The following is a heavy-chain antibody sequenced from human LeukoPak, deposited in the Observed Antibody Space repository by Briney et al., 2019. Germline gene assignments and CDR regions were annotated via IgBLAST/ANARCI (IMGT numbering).Heavy chain of an antibody. CDR3: TSHGSGSYYDY. CDR1: GFTFGDYA. V-gene: IGHV3-49*03. J-gene: IGHJ4*02. CDR2: IGSKAYGGTT. Sequence: GGSLRLSCTASGFTFGDYAMSWFRQAPGKGLEWVGFIGSKAYGGTTEYAASVKGRFTISRDDSKSIAYLQMNSLKTEDTAVYYCTSHGSGSYYDYWGQGTLVTVSS. D-gene: IGHD3-10*01.